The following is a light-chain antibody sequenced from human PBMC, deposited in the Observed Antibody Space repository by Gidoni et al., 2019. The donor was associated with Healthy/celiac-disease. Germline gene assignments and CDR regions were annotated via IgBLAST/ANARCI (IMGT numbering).Light chain of an antibody. V-gene: IGLV3-1*01. CDR1: KLEDKY. Sequence: SYELTQPPSVSVSPGQTASITCSGDKLEDKYACWYQQKPGQSPVLVIYQDSKRPSGIPERFSGSNSGNTATLTISGTQAMDEADYSCQAWDSSTVVFGGGTKLTVL. CDR3: QAWDSSTVV. J-gene: IGLJ2*01. CDR2: QDS.